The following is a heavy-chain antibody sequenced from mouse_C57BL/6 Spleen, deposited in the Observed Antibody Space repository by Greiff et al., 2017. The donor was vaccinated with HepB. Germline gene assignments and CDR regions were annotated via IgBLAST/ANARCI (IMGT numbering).Heavy chain of an antibody. V-gene: IGHV5-4*01. Sequence: EVQGVESGGGLVKPGGSLKLSCAASGFTFSSYAMSWVRQTPEKRLEWVATISDGGSYTYYPDNVKGRFTISRDNAKNNLYLQMSHLKSEDTAMYYCARDRGYFHVWGTGTTFTVSS. D-gene: IGHD3-1*01. CDR3: ARDRGYFHV. J-gene: IGHJ1*03. CDR2: ISDGGSYT. CDR1: GFTFSSYA.